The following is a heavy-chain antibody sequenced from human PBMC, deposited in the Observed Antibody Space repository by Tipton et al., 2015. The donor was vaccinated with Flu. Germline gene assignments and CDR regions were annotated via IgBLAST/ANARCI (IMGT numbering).Heavy chain of an antibody. CDR3: ATLGNSGTDGFDI. CDR2: IYRGGTT. D-gene: IGHD5-12*01. V-gene: IGHV3-66*02. Sequence: GSLRLSCAASGFTVSSKYMGWVRQAPGKGLQWVSVIYRGGTTYVADSVKGRCTISRDNSKNTLYLQWNSLTTEDTAVYYCATLGNSGTDGFDIWGQGTTVTVSS. CDR1: GFTVSSKY. J-gene: IGHJ3*02.